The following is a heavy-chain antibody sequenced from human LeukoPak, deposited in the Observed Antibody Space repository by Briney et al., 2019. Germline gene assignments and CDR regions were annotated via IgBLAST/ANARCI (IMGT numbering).Heavy chain of an antibody. J-gene: IGHJ4*02. V-gene: IGHV3-74*01. CDR2: INTDGSST. Sequence: GGSLRLSCAASGFTFSSYWMHWVRQAPGKGLVWVSRINTDGSSTSYADSVKGRFTISRDNAKNTLYLQMTSLRAEDTAVYYCARTVLVYFFDYWGQGTLVTVSS. D-gene: IGHD2-8*01. CDR1: GFTFSSYW. CDR3: ARTVLVYFFDY.